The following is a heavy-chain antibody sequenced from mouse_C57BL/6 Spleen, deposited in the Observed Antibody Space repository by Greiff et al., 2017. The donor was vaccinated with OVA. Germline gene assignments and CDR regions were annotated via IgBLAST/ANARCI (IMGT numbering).Heavy chain of an antibody. J-gene: IGHJ4*01. Sequence: EVKLEESGPGLVKPSQSLSLTCSVTGYSITSGYYWNWIRQFPGNKLEWMGYISYDGSNNYNPSLKNRISITRDTSKNQFFLKLNSVTTEDTATYYCAAYDYDGDYYAMDYWGQGTSVTVSS. CDR1: GYSITSGYY. V-gene: IGHV3-6*01. D-gene: IGHD2-4*01. CDR3: AAYDYDGDYYAMDY. CDR2: ISYDGSN.